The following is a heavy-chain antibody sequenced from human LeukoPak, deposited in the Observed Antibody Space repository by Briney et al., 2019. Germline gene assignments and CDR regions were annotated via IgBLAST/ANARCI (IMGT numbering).Heavy chain of an antibody. CDR2: ISSSGSTI. V-gene: IGHV3-11*01. CDR1: GFTFSDYY. J-gene: IGHJ3*02. D-gene: IGHD1-26*01. CDR3: ARDLVGATPHDAFDI. Sequence: GGSLRLSCAASGFTFSDYYMSWIRQAPGKGLEWVSYISSSGSTIYYADSVKGRFTISRDNAKNSLYLQMNSLRAEDTAVYYCARDLVGATPHDAFDIWGQGTMVTVSS.